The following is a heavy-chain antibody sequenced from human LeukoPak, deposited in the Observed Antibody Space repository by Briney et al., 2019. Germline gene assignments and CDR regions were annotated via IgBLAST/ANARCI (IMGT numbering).Heavy chain of an antibody. CDR3: ARGYCSGGSCYSKDYYHMDV. D-gene: IGHD2-15*01. V-gene: IGHV3-53*01. J-gene: IGHJ6*03. CDR2: IYSGGTT. CDR1: GFTVSSNY. Sequence: PGGSLRLSCAASGFTVSSNYMSWVRQAPGKRLEWVSIIYSGGTTYYTDSVKGRFTISRDNSNNMLYLQMNSLRAEDTAVYYCARGYCSGGSCYSKDYYHMDVWGKGTTVTVSS.